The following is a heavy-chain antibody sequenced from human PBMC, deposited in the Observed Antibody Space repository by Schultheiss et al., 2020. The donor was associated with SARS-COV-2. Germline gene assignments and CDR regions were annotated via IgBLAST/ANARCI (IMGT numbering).Heavy chain of an antibody. Sequence: GGSLRLSCAASGFTFSSNAIHWVRQAPGKGLEWVAVISYDGSNKYYADSVKGRFTISRDNSKNTLYMQMNSLRGEDTAVYYCATHVAYPTGVDYWGQGTLVTVSS. J-gene: IGHJ4*02. D-gene: IGHD2-21*01. V-gene: IGHV3-30*04. CDR1: GFTFSSNA. CDR2: ISYDGSNK. CDR3: ATHVAYPTGVDY.